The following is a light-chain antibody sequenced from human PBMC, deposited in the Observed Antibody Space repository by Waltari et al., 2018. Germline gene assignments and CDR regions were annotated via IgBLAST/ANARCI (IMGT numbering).Light chain of an antibody. J-gene: IGLJ3*02. Sequence: QLALTQSPSASASLGASVKLPCTLDSGHSSNVVAWHQHHPEKGPLNLMKINSNGSHSQGAEIPDRFSGSSSGAERYLTISSVQSDDEADYYCQTGGHGTWVFGGGTKLTVL. V-gene: IGLV4-69*01. CDR2: INSNGSH. CDR1: SGHSSNV. CDR3: QTGGHGTWV.